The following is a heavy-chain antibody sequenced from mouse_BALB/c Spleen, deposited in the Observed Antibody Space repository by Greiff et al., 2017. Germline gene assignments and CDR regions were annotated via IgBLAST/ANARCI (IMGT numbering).Heavy chain of an antibody. V-gene: IGHV1-39*01. J-gene: IGHJ2*01. D-gene: IGHD2-1*01. CDR3: ARSRIYYGYFDY. CDR2: IDPYYGGT. Sequence: EVQLVESGPELEKPGASVKISCKASGYSFTGYNMNWVKQSNGKSLEWIGNIDPYYGGTSYNQKFKGKATLTADKSSSTAYMQLSSLTSVDSAVYFCARSRIYYGYFDYWGQGTTLTVSS. CDR1: GYSFTGYN.